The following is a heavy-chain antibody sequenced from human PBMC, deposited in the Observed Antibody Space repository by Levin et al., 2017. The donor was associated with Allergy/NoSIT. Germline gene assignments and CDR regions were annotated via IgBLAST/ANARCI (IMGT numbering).Heavy chain of an antibody. J-gene: IGHJ3*02. V-gene: IGHV3-20*04. CDR2: INWNGGST. CDR1: GFTFDDYG. Sequence: GESLKISCAASGFTFDDYGMSWVRQAPGKGLEWVSGINWNGGSTGYADSVKGRFTISRDNAKNSLYLQMNSLRAEDTALYYCARTWLREGFAFDIWGQGTMVTVSS. D-gene: IGHD5-12*01. CDR3: ARTWLREGFAFDI.